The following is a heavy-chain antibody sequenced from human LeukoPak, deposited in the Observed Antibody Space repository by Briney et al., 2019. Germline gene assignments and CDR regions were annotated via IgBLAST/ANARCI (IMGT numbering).Heavy chain of an antibody. CDR2: FNHGSADT. J-gene: IGHJ4*02. Sequence: SADSSISYCIGRVSRKPAKEVEGMGVFNHGSADTRYSPSFQGKVTISADKSISNAYLQWSSLKASDTAMYYCARRRLPGYSYGYDFDYWGQGTLVTVSS. CDR1: ADSSISYC. CDR3: ARRRLPGYSYGYDFDY. D-gene: IGHD5-18*01. V-gene: IGHV5-51*01.